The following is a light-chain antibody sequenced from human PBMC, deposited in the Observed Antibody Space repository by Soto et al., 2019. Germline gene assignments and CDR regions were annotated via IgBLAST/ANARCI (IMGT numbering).Light chain of an antibody. V-gene: IGKV1-5*03. CDR2: KAS. CDR1: QTISSW. CDR3: QQSYNMSPIT. J-gene: IGKJ5*01. Sequence: DIQMTQSPSTLSGSVGDRVTITCRASQTISSWLAWYQQKPGKAPKLLIYKASTLKSGVPSRFSGSGSGTDFTLTINGLQPEDFASYYCQQSYNMSPITFGQGTRLEIK.